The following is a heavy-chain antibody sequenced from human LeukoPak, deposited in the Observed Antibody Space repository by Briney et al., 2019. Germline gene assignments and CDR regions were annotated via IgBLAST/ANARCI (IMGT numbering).Heavy chain of an antibody. D-gene: IGHD3-22*01. CDR1: GYTFTDYY. CDR3: ATDYYASSGYRGDYYYMDV. J-gene: IGHJ6*03. CDR2: VDPEDGET. V-gene: IGHV1-69-2*01. Sequence: ASVKISCKVSGYTFTDYYMHWVQQAPGKGLEWMGLVDPEDGETIYAEKFQGRVTITADTSTDTAYMELSSLRSEDTAVYYCATDYYASSGYRGDYYYMDVWGKGTTVTVSS.